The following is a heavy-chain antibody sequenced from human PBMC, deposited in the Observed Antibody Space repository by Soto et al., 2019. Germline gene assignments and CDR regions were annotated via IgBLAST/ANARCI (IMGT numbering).Heavy chain of an antibody. CDR3: TTLRSYYYGSGSPLYYYSGMDV. CDR1: GFTFSGSA. J-gene: IGHJ6*02. V-gene: IGHV3-73*02. D-gene: IGHD3-10*01. Sequence: EVQLVESGGGLVQPGGSLKLSCAASGFTFSGSAMHWVRQASGKGLEWVGRIRSKATSYATAYAASVKGRFTISRDDSKNTAYLQVNSLKTEDTAVYYCTTLRSYYYGSGSPLYYYSGMDVWVQGTTVTVSS. CDR2: IRSKATSYAT.